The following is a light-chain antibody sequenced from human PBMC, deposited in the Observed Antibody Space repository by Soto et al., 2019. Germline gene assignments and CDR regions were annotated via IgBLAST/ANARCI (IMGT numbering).Light chain of an antibody. CDR2: LGS. CDR3: MQALDTPLT. V-gene: IGKV2-28*01. CDR1: QSLLHDNGFNF. Sequence: DIVMTQSPLFLSVTPGEPASISCRSSQSLLHDNGFNFLNWYLQKPGQSPQLLISLGSSRASGVPDRFSGSASGRDFTLLISRVEADDVGVFYCMQALDTPLTFGGGTKVEIK. J-gene: IGKJ4*01.